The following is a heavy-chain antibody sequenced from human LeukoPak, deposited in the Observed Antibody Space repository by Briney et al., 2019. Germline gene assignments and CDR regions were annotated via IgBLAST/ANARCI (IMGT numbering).Heavy chain of an antibody. CDR2: INDSGST. J-gene: IGHJ6*03. CDR3: ARIAGWYYYDSSGYRYYYMDV. D-gene: IGHD3-22*01. CDR1: GGSFSGYY. V-gene: IGHV4-34*01. Sequence: SETLSLTCAVYGGSFSGYYWSWIRQPPGKGLEWIGEINDSGSTNYNPSLKSRVTISVDTSKNQFSLKLSSVTAADTAVYYCARIAGWYYYDSSGYRYYYMDVWGKGTTVTVSS.